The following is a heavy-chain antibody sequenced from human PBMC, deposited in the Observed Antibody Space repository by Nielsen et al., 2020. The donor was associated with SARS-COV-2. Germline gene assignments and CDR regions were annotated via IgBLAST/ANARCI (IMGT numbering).Heavy chain of an antibody. D-gene: IGHD6-19*01. Sequence: GGSLRLSCAASGFTFANHWMTWVRQAPGKGLEWVANIKQDGSEKYFVDSVQGRFSISRDSSKNTLDLQLHSLRDEDTAVYYCVRGAVSGTNSLDQWGQGTLVTVSS. V-gene: IGHV3-7*01. CDR1: GFTFANHW. J-gene: IGHJ4*02. CDR2: IKQDGSEK. CDR3: VRGAVSGTNSLDQ.